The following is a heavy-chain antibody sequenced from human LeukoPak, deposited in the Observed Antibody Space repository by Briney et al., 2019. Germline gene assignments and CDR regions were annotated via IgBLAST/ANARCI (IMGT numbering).Heavy chain of an antibody. CDR2: IWYDGSSK. Sequence: QSGGSLRLSCAASGFTFSTYVMHWVRQAPGKGLEWVADIWYDGSSKYYADSVKGRFTISRDNYKNTLYLQMNSLRAEDTAVYDCTREFSDTDMGFYYFYGMDVWGQGTTVTAS. CDR3: TREFSDTDMGFYYFYGMDV. CDR1: GFTFSTYV. V-gene: IGHV3-33*01. J-gene: IGHJ6*02. D-gene: IGHD5-18*01.